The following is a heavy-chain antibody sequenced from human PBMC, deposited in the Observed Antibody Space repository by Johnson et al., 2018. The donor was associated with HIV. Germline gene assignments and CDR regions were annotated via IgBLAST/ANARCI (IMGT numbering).Heavy chain of an antibody. D-gene: IGHD3-16*01. CDR3: AREGEPDGFDI. Sequence: VQLVESGGGLVQPGGSLRLSCAASGFTFSSYWMNWVRQAPGKGLEWVANIKEDVSEKYYVDSVRGRFTISRDNAKNSLYLQMNSLRAEDTAGYYCAREGEPDGFDIWGQGTMVTVSS. J-gene: IGHJ3*02. CDR1: GFTFSSYW. CDR2: IKEDVSEK. V-gene: IGHV3-7*01.